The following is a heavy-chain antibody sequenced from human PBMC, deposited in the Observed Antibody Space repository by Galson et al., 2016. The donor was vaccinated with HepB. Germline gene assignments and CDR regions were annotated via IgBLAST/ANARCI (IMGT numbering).Heavy chain of an antibody. D-gene: IGHD3-10*01. CDR1: GYTFTSYD. CDR3: ARVPRGGDRFDP. Sequence: SVKVSCKASGYTFTSYDINWVRQATGQGLEWMGWMNPKSGDTGYAQNLQGRVTMTRDTSMSAAYMELSSLTSEDTAVYYGARVPRGGDRFDPGGQGTLVTVSS. V-gene: IGHV1-8*01. J-gene: IGHJ5*02. CDR2: MNPKSGDT.